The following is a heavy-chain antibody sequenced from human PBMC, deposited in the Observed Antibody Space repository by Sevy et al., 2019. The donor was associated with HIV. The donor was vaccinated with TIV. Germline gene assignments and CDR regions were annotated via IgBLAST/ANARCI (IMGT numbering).Heavy chain of an antibody. CDR3: ARDSAALKDAFDI. Sequence: SETLSLTCTVSGGSISSGDYYWSWIRQPPGKGLEWIGYIYYSGSTYYNPSLKSRVTISVDTSKIQFSLKLSSVTAADTAVYYCARDSAALKDAFDIWGQGTMVTVSS. CDR2: IYYSGST. V-gene: IGHV4-30-4*01. D-gene: IGHD6-25*01. J-gene: IGHJ3*02. CDR1: GGSISSGDYY.